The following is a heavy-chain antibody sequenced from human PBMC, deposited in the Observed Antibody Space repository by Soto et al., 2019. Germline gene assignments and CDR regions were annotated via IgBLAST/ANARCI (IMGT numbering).Heavy chain of an antibody. J-gene: IGHJ4*02. CDR3: AKGPYCSSTSCEFGVYYFDY. Sequence: GGSLRLSCAASGFTFDDYAMHWVRQAPGKGLEWVSGISWNSGSIGYADSVKGRFTISRDNAKNSLYLQMNSLRAEDTALYYCAKGPYCSSTSCEFGVYYFDYWGQGTLVTVSS. D-gene: IGHD2-2*01. V-gene: IGHV3-9*01. CDR1: GFTFDDYA. CDR2: ISWNSGSI.